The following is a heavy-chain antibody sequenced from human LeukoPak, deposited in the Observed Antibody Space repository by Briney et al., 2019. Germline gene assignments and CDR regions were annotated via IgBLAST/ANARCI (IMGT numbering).Heavy chain of an antibody. Sequence: GASVKVSCKASGYTFTSYAMHWVRQAPGQRLEWVGWINAGNGNTKYSQKFQGRVTITRDTSASTAYMELSSLRSEDTAVYYCARAYYYGSGSYYFDYWGQGTLVTVSS. CDR3: ARAYYYGSGSYYFDY. V-gene: IGHV1-3*01. CDR2: INAGNGNT. J-gene: IGHJ4*02. D-gene: IGHD3-10*01. CDR1: GYTFTSYA.